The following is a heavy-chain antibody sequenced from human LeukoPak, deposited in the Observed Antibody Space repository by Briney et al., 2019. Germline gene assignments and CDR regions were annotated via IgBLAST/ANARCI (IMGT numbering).Heavy chain of an antibody. D-gene: IGHD3-10*01. Sequence: GGSLRLSCAASGFIFSRYGMSWVRQAPGKGLEWVSAISGSGDSTHYADSVRGRFTISRDISKNTLYLQMNSLRAEDTAVYYCAKQEYFYASGTPPDYWGQGTLVTVSS. CDR2: ISGSGDST. V-gene: IGHV3-23*01. J-gene: IGHJ4*02. CDR3: AKQEYFYASGTPPDY. CDR1: GFIFSRYG.